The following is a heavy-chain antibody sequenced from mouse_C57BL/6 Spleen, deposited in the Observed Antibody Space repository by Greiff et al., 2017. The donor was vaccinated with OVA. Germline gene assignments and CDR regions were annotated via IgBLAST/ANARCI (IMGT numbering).Heavy chain of an antibody. Sequence: QVQLQQSGAELVKPGASVKMSCKASGYTFTSYWITWVKQRPGQGLEWIGDIYPGSGSTNYNEKFKSKATLTVDTSSSTAYMQLSSLTSEDSAVYYCARSLDDYAWFAYWGQGTLVTVSA. J-gene: IGHJ3*01. D-gene: IGHD2-4*01. CDR2: IYPGSGST. CDR1: GYTFTSYW. CDR3: ARSLDDYAWFAY. V-gene: IGHV1-55*01.